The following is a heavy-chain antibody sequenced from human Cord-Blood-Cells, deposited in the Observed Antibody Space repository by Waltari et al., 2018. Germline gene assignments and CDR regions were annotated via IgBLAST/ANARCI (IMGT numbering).Heavy chain of an antibody. V-gene: IGHV1-69*09. CDR1: GGTFSSYA. CDR3: ARGYYYYYDTDV. Sequence: QVQLVQSGAEVKKTGSSVKVSCKASGGTFSSYAIRWVRRAPGQGLEWRGRIIPILGIANYAHKSQGRVTITADKSTSTAYMELSSLRSEDTAVYYCARGYYYYYDTDVWGKGTTVTVSS. CDR2: IIPILGIA. J-gene: IGHJ6*03.